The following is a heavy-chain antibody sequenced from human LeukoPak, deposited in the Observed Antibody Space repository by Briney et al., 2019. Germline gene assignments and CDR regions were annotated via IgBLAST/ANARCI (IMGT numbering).Heavy chain of an antibody. CDR2: ISYDGSNK. D-gene: IGHD3-10*01. Sequence: GSLRLSCAASGFTFSSYAMHWVRQAPGKGLEWVAVISYDGSNKYYADSVKGRFTISRDNSKNTLYLQMNSLRAEDTAVYYCARENYGSGSYSYWGQGTLVTVSS. CDR3: ARENYGSGSYSY. J-gene: IGHJ4*02. V-gene: IGHV3-30-3*01. CDR1: GFTFSSYA.